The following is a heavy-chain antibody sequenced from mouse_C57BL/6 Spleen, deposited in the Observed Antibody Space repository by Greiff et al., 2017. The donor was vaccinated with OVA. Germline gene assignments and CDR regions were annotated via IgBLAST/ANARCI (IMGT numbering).Heavy chain of an antibody. V-gene: IGHV5-9-1*02. CDR2: ISSGGDYI. D-gene: IGHD3-2*02. CDR1: GFTFSSYA. CDR3: TREEGKTPAHATNAMDY. J-gene: IGHJ4*01. Sequence: EVKLVESGEGLVKPGGSLKLSCAASGFTFSSYAMSWVRQTPEKRLEWVAYISSGGDYIYYADTVKGRFTISRDNARNTLYLQMSSLKSEDTAMDYCTREEGKTPAHATNAMDYWGQGTSVTVSS.